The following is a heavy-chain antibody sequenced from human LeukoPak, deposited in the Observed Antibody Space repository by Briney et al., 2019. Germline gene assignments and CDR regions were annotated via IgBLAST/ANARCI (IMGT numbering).Heavy chain of an antibody. Sequence: GRSLRLSCVASGFTFSSYVMHWVRQAPGKGLEWVAVISYDGSNEFYADSMKGRFTISRDNSKNTLYLQMNSLRAEDTAVYYCARDGRGGSYPYYYYMDVWGKGTTVTVSS. CDR2: ISYDGSNE. D-gene: IGHD1-26*01. CDR1: GFTFSSYV. V-gene: IGHV3-30*04. CDR3: ARDGRGGSYPYYYYMDV. J-gene: IGHJ6*03.